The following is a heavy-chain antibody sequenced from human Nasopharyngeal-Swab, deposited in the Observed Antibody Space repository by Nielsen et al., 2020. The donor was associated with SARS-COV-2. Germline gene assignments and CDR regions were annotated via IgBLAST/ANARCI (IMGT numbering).Heavy chain of an antibody. Sequence: GGSLRLSCVPSGFIFSSYAMHWVRQAPGKGLEWVAVVSHDGSNKYHAESVRGRFTISRDNSKNTLYLQMSSLRVEDTAVYYCARVENYDPETYKWHGMDVWGQGTMVTVSS. CDR2: VSHDGSNK. V-gene: IGHV3-30-3*01. D-gene: IGHD3-16*01. CDR3: ARVENYDPETYKWHGMDV. CDR1: GFIFSSYA. J-gene: IGHJ6*02.